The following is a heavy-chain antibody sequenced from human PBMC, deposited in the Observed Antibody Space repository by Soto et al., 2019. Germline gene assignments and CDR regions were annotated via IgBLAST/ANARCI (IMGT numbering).Heavy chain of an antibody. Sequence: LSCAASGFTFSNAWMSWVRQAPGKGLEWVGRIKSKTDGGTTDYAAPVKGRFTISRDDSKNTLYLQMNSLKTEDTAVYYCTTALIIDYDILTGVDYWGQGTLVTVSS. CDR1: GFTFSNAW. V-gene: IGHV3-15*01. CDR2: IKSKTDGGTT. D-gene: IGHD3-9*01. CDR3: TTALIIDYDILTGVDY. J-gene: IGHJ4*02.